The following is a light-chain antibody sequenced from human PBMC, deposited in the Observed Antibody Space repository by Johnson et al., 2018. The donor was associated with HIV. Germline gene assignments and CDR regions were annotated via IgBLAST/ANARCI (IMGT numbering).Light chain of an antibody. CDR3: GTWDSSLSALYV. V-gene: IGLV1-51*02. CDR1: RSNIWRNY. J-gene: IGLJ1*01. CDR2: ENN. Sequence: QPVLTQPPSVSAAPGQKVTIYCSGSRSNIWRNYASWYQQLPGTAPKILIHENNKRPSGIPDRFSGSKSGTSATLVITGLQTGDEADYYCGTWDSSLSALYVLGTGTKVTVL.